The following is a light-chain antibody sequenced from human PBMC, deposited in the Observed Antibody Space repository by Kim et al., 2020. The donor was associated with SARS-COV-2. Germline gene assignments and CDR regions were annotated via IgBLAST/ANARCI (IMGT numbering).Light chain of an antibody. Sequence: RTATRTCTGTSNNVGSHGAAWLQQHQGPPPQLLSYTTDTRPSAISERFSASRSGNTASLTITGLQPEDESDYYCSAWDSSLNAWVFGGGTQLTVL. J-gene: IGLJ3*02. CDR2: TTD. V-gene: IGLV10-54*04. CDR1: SNNVGSHG. CDR3: SAWDSSLNAWV.